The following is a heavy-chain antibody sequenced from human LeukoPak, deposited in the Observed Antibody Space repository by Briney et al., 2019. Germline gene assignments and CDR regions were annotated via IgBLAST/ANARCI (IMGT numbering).Heavy chain of an antibody. Sequence: SETLSLTCAVYGGSFSGFYWGWIRQPPGKGLECIGSIYHSGSTYYNPSLKSRVTISVDTSKNQFSLNLSSVTAADTAMYYCARAVGTSRNFFDYWGQGTLVTVSS. CDR3: ARAVGTSRNFFDY. J-gene: IGHJ4*02. CDR1: GGSFSGFY. CDR2: IYHSGST. V-gene: IGHV4-38-2*01. D-gene: IGHD4-23*01.